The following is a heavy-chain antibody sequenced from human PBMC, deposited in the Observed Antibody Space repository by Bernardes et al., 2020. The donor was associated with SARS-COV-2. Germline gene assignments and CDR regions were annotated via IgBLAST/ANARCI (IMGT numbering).Heavy chain of an antibody. CDR3: ARDLDGAAAGTRFDY. CDR1: GYTFTSYY. V-gene: IGHV1-46*01. D-gene: IGHD6-13*01. Sequence: ASVKVSCKASGYTFTSYYMHWVRQAPGQGLEWMGIITPSGGSTSYAQKFQGRVTMTRDTSTSTVYMELSSLRSEDTAVYYCARDLDGAAAGTRFDYWGQGTLVTVSS. J-gene: IGHJ4*02. CDR2: ITPSGGST.